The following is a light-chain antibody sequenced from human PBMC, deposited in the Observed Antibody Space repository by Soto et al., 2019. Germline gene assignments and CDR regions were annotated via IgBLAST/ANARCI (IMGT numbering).Light chain of an antibody. Sequence: IHITEYPSSLSAPVGVRVTISYRASQSFSTNLNWNQQKPGKAPKDLIPAASILPSGVPSRFSGSGSGTEFTLTIRSLQPEDFAAYYCQQNDTIPRTFGQGTKVEIK. J-gene: IGKJ1*01. CDR3: QQNDTIPRT. V-gene: IGKV1-39*01. CDR2: AAS. CDR1: QSFSTN.